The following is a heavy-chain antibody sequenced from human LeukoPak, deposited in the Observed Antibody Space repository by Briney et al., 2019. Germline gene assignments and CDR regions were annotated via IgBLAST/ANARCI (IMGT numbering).Heavy chain of an antibody. D-gene: IGHD2-2*01. Sequence: PGGSLRLSCVASGFTFTDAYMTWVRQAPGKGLEWVDRIKSRRAGGTTDFAAPVKGRFTISRDDLKNTVYLQMNSLNIEDTAIYYCSKIKQMPGVYFDHWGQGTLVTVSS. CDR1: GFTFTDAY. CDR3: SKIKQMPGVYFDH. V-gene: IGHV3-15*01. J-gene: IGHJ4*02. CDR2: IKSRRAGGTT.